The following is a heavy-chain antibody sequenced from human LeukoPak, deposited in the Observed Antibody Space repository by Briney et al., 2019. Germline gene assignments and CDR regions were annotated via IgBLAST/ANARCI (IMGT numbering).Heavy chain of an antibody. CDR1: GASISSYY. CDR3: ASGPYPAAGTDHQFDY. V-gene: IGHV4-59*01. D-gene: IGHD6-13*01. CDR2: IYSRGST. J-gene: IGHJ4*02. Sequence: SETLSLTCTVSGASISSYYWSWIRQPPGKGLEWIGYIYSRGSTHYNPSLKSRVTISVDTSKNQSSLKLSSVTAADTAVYYCASGPYPAAGTDHQFDYWGQGTLVTVSS.